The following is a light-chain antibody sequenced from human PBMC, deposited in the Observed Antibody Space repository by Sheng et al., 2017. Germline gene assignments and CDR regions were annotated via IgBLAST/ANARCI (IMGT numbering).Light chain of an antibody. J-gene: IGKJ4*01. CDR2: GAS. Sequence: EIVMTQSPATLSVSPGERATLSCRASQSVNSKLAWYQQKPGQAPRLLIYGASSRATGIPDRFNGSGSGTDFTLTISRLEPEDFAVYHCQQYSSSSGLTFGGGTKVEIK. CDR1: QSVNSK. V-gene: IGKV3-20*01. CDR3: QQYSSSSGLT.